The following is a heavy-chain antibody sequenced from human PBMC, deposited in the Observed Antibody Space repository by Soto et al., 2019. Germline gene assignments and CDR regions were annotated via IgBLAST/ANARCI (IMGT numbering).Heavy chain of an antibody. Sequence: ASVKVSCKASGYTFSNDGINWVRQAPGQGLEWMGWISAYNGNTEYAQNFQGRVTMTTDTSTSTAYMELRSLRSDDTAVYSCARGGPTSADYYYGMDVWGIGTTVTVSS. D-gene: IGHD3-10*01. CDR2: ISAYNGNT. CDR3: ARGGPTSADYYYGMDV. J-gene: IGHJ6*04. V-gene: IGHV1-18*01. CDR1: GYTFSNDG.